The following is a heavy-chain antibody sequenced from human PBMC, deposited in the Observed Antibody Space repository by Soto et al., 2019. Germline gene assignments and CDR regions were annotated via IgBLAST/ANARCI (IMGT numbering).Heavy chain of an antibody. J-gene: IGHJ5*02. CDR2: IIPIFGTA. Sequence: SVKVSCKASGGTFSSYAISWVRQAPGQGLEWMGGIIPIFGTANYAQKFQGRVTITADESTSTAYMELRSLRSDDTAVYYCALSGSWGWFDPWGQGTLVTVSS. CDR1: GGTFSSYA. D-gene: IGHD1-26*01. V-gene: IGHV1-69*13. CDR3: ALSGSWGWFDP.